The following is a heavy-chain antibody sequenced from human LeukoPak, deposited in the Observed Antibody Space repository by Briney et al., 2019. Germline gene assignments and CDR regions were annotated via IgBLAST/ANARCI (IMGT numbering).Heavy chain of an antibody. D-gene: IGHD6-6*01. CDR2: IYTSGST. Sequence: SQTLSLTCTGSGGSISSGSYYWSWIRQPAGKGLEWIGRIYTSGSTNYNPSLKSRVTISVDTSKNQFSLKLSSVTAADTAVYYCAFSPRPYYYYYMDVWGKGTTVTVSS. J-gene: IGHJ6*03. V-gene: IGHV4-61*02. CDR3: AFSPRPYYYYYMDV. CDR1: GGSISSGSYY.